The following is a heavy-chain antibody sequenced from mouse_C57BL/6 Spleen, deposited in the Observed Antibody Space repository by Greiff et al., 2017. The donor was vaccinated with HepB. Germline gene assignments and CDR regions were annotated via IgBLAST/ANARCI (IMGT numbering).Heavy chain of an antibody. V-gene: IGHV1-82*01. D-gene: IGHD2-1*01. J-gene: IGHJ4*01. CDR3: ASIYSPYAMDY. CDR1: GYAFSSSW. CDR2: IYPGDGDT. Sequence: VKLMESGPELVKPGASVKISCKASGYAFSSSWMNWVKQRPGKGLEWIGRIYPGDGDTNYNGKFKGKATLTADKSSSTAYMQLSSLTSEDSAVYFCASIYSPYAMDYWGQGTSVTVSS.